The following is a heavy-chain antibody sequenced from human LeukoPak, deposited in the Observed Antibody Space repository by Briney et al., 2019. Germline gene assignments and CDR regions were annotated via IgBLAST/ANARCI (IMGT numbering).Heavy chain of an antibody. V-gene: IGHV1-69*06. Sequence: ASVKVSCKASGGTFSSYAISWVRQAPGQGLEWMGGIIPIFGTANYAQKFQGRVTITADKSTSTAYMELSRLRSDDTAVYYCARERHYYGSGSWDYWGQGTLVTVSS. CDR2: IIPIFGTA. D-gene: IGHD3-10*01. CDR1: GGTFSSYA. J-gene: IGHJ4*02. CDR3: ARERHYYGSGSWDY.